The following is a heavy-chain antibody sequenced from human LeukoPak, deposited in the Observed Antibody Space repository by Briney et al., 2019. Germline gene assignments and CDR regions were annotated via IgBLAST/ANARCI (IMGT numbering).Heavy chain of an antibody. D-gene: IGHD6-13*01. J-gene: IGHJ4*02. CDR1: GFTFSNYA. V-gene: IGHV3-23*01. Sequence: PGGSLRLSCAASGFTFSNYAMSWVRQAPGKGLEWVSSISGSGASTYYAHSVKGRFTISRDNSKKTLYLQMNSLRAEDTAVYYCAKVLSAVGTGFWGQGTLVTVSS. CDR3: AKVLSAVGTGF. CDR2: ISGSGAST.